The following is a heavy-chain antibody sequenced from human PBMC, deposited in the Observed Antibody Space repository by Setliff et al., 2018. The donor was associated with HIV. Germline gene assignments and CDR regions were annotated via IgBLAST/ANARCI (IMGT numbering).Heavy chain of an antibody. CDR3: ARDGYSSGWYLDY. V-gene: IGHV4-39*07. D-gene: IGHD6-19*01. CDR1: GGSINSTSYY. Sequence: PSETLSLTCTVSGGSINSTSYYWGWIRQPPGNGLEWIGSIYHTGSTYYKPSLKSRVTISVDTSENQFSLKLSSVTAADTAVYYCARDGYSSGWYLDYWGQGTLVTVSS. CDR2: IYHTGST. J-gene: IGHJ4*02.